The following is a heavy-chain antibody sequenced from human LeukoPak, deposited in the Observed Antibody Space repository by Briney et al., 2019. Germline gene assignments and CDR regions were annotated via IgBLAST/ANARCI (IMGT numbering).Heavy chain of an antibody. CDR2: IYYSGST. D-gene: IGHD3-10*01. V-gene: IGHV4-39*01. J-gene: IGHJ1*01. CDR1: GGSISSSSYY. Sequence: SETLSLTCTVSGGSISSSSYYWGWIRQPPGKGLEWIGSIYYSGSTYYNPSLKSRVTISVDTSKNQFSLKLSPVTAADTAVYYCARAQGFGELFHFQHWGQGTLVTVSP. CDR3: ARAQGFGELFHFQH.